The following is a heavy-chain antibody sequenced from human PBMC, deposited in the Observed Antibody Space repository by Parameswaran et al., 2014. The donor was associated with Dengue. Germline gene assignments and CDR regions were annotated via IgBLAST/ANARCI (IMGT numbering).Heavy chain of an antibody. V-gene: IGHV4-59*12. Sequence: PGKGLEWIGYIYYSGSTNYNPSLKSRVTISVDTSKNQFSLKLSSVTAADTAVYYCARDDRQRYYGSGSYSYYYYGMDVWGQGTTVTVSS. CDR2: IYYSGST. J-gene: IGHJ6*02. CDR3: ARDDRQRYYGSGSYSYYYYGMDV. D-gene: IGHD3-10*01.